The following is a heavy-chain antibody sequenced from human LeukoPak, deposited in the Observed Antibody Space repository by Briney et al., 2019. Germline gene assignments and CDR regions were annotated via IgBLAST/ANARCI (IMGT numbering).Heavy chain of an antibody. J-gene: IGHJ6*02. Sequence: SETLSLTCTVSGGSISNYYWSWIRHSPGKGLEWLGYIYYSGSTNYNPSLKSRVTISVDTSKNQFSLKLSSVTAADTAVYYCARVGGTNHYYYGMDVWGQGTTVTVSS. CDR1: GGSISNYY. V-gene: IGHV4-59*01. CDR2: IYYSGST. CDR3: ARVGGTNHYYYGMDV. D-gene: IGHD1-26*01.